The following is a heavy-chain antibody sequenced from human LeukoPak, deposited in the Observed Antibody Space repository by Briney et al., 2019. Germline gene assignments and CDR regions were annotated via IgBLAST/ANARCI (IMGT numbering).Heavy chain of an antibody. J-gene: IGHJ3*02. D-gene: IGHD3-3*01. CDR2: INHSGST. CDR3: ARGRRVSYYDFWSGYYGAFDI. Sequence: SETLSLTCAVYGGSFSDYYWSWIRQPPGKGLEWIGEINHSGSTNYNPSLKSRVTISVDTSKNQFSLKLSSVTAADTAVYYCARGRRVSYYDFWSGYYGAFDIWGQGTMVTVSS. V-gene: IGHV4-34*01. CDR1: GGSFSDYY.